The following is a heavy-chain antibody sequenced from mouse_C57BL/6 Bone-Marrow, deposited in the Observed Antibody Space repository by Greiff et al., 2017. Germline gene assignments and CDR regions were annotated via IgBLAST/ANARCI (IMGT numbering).Heavy chain of an antibody. V-gene: IGHV14-4*01. CDR3: TSYYYGSSYFDY. CDR2: IDPENGDT. D-gene: IGHD1-1*01. J-gene: IGHJ2*01. Sequence: EVQRVASGAELVRPGASVKLSCTASGFNIKDDYMHWVKQRPEQGLEWIGWIDPENGDTEYASKFQGKATITADTSSNTAYLQLSSLTSEDTAVYYCTSYYYGSSYFDYWGQGTTLTVSS. CDR1: GFNIKDDY.